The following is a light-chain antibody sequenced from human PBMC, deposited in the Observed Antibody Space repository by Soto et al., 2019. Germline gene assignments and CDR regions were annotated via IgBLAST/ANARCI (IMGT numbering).Light chain of an antibody. CDR3: QQTYSAPFT. CDR2: ASS. Sequence: DIQMTQSPSSLSASVGDRVTITCRTSQSIGNALNWYQQRPGKAPKLLIYASSSLPTGVPSRFSGSGSGTDFTLTLSSLQPEDFATYFCQQTYSAPFTFGPGTKVDVK. CDR1: QSIGNA. V-gene: IGKV1-39*01. J-gene: IGKJ3*01.